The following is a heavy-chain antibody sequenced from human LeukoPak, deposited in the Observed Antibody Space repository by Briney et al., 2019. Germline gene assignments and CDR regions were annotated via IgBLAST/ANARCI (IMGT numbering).Heavy chain of an antibody. D-gene: IGHD2-21*02. Sequence: PGGSLRLSCAASGFTFRYYAMHWVRQAPGKGLEWVSTISDNSGSTYYPDSVKGRFTISRDDSKNTLYLQMKSLRAEDTAVYCCAKGTATVTSRFFDYWGQGTLVTVSS. J-gene: IGHJ4*02. CDR1: GFTFRYYA. CDR2: ISDNSGST. CDR3: AKGTATVTSRFFDY. V-gene: IGHV3-23*01.